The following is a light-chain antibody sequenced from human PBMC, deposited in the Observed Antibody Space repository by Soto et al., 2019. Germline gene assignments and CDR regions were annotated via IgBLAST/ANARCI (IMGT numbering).Light chain of an antibody. CDR2: EVS. CDR3: SSYTGSSYV. Sequence: QSALTQPPSASGSPGQSVTISCTGTGSDVGDYNYVSWYQQHPGKAPKLMIYEVSKRPSGVPDRFSGSKSGNTASLTVSGLQAEDEANYYCSSYTGSSYVFGTGTKLTAL. J-gene: IGLJ1*01. CDR1: GSDVGDYNY. V-gene: IGLV2-8*01.